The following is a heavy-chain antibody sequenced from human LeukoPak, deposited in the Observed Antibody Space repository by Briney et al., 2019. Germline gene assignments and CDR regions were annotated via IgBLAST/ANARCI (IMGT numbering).Heavy chain of an antibody. J-gene: IGHJ3*01. CDR1: GFTFSKYA. CDR2: IRGSGGGT. Sequence: GGSLRLSCAASGFTFSKYAMMWVRQAPGKGLEWVSAIRGSGGGTEYADSVRGRFTISRDNSKNTLYLQMNTLRAEDTAVYYCARDPNGDYVGAFDFWGRGTMVTVSS. V-gene: IGHV3-23*01. D-gene: IGHD4-17*01. CDR3: ARDPNGDYVGAFDF.